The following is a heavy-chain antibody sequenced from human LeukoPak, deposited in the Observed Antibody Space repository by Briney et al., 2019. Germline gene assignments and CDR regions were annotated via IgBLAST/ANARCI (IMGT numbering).Heavy chain of an antibody. V-gene: IGHV3-30*03. CDR2: ISYDGSNK. CDR3: ARTHIVIVTVISFDS. Sequence: GRSLRLSCAASGFTFSSYGMHWVRQAPGKGLEWVAVISYDGSNKFYADSVKGRFTISRDNSKNTLYLQMSSLKSEDTAVYYCARTHIVIVTVISFDSWGQGTLVTVSS. J-gene: IGHJ4*02. D-gene: IGHD2-21*02. CDR1: GFTFSSYG.